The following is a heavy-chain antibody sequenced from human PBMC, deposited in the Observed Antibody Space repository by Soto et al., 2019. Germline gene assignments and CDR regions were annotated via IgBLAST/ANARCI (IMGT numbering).Heavy chain of an antibody. D-gene: IGHD6-13*01. CDR2: ISSSSSYI. V-gene: IGHV3-21*01. CDR3: ARTHSSSWWFDP. CDR1: GFTFSSYS. Sequence: GPLRLSCSASGFTFSSYSMNWVRQAPGKGLEWVSSISSSSSYIYYADSVKGRFTISRDNAKNSLYLQMNSLRAEDTAVYYCARTHSSSWWFDPWGQGTLVTVSS. J-gene: IGHJ5*02.